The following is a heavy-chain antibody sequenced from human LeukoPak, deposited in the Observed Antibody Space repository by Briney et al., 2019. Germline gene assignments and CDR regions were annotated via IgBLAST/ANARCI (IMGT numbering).Heavy chain of an antibody. Sequence: SETLSLTCSVSGGSIRTNTNFWGWDSSSYWGWIRQPPGKGLEWIGSITGTTYYNSSLQSRLTISVDTSKNLFSLKLTSVIATDTALYYCARQRDTASVGAFDTWGQGTMVIVSP. D-gene: IGHD3-3*01. J-gene: IGHJ3*02. CDR1: GGSIRTNTNFWGWDSSSY. CDR2: ITGTT. V-gene: IGHV4-39*01. CDR3: ARQRDTASVGAFDT.